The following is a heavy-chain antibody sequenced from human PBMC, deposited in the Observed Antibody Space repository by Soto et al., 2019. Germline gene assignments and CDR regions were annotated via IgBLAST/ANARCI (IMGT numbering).Heavy chain of an antibody. D-gene: IGHD5-12*01. J-gene: IGHJ4*02. V-gene: IGHV3-7*05. CDR1: GFTFSSYW. Sequence: PGGSLRLSCAVSGFTFSSYWMSWVRQAPGKGLEWVANIKQDESEIHYLDSVKGRFTISRDNAKNSLYLQMNSLRAEDTAVYYCARDMLNSGSSDYWGQGTLVTVSS. CDR3: ARDMLNSGSSDY. CDR2: IKQDESEI.